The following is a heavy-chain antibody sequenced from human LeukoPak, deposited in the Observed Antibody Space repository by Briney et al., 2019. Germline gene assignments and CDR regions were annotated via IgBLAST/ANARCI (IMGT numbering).Heavy chain of an antibody. Sequence: GGSLRLSCAASGFTFSSYGMHWVRQAPGKGLEWVAVISYDGSNKYYADSVKGRFTISRDNSKNTLYLQMNSLRAEDTAVYYCASSHSSGWYVIDYWGQGTLVTVSS. D-gene: IGHD6-19*01. CDR2: ISYDGSNK. CDR3: ASSHSSGWYVIDY. CDR1: GFTFSSYG. V-gene: IGHV3-30*03. J-gene: IGHJ4*02.